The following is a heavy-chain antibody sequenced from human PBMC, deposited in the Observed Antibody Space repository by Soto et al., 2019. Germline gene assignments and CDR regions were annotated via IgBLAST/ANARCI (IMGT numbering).Heavy chain of an antibody. J-gene: IGHJ4*02. CDR1: GFNFSSYT. CDR2: ISRTGNYI. CDR3: ARVLWFGEYLSDQFLAF. D-gene: IGHD3-10*01. V-gene: IGHV3-21*06. Sequence: PGGSLRLSCAASGFNFSSYTMIWVRQAPGKGLEWVSSISRTGNYIYYSNSLKGRFTISRDNAKNLLYLQINSLRAEDTALFFCARVLWFGEYLSDQFLAFWGQGTLVTVSS.